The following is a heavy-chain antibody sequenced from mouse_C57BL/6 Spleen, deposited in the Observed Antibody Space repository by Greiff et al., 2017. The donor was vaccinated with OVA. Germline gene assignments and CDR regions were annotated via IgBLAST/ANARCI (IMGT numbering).Heavy chain of an antibody. CDR3: ALNFDY. V-gene: IGHV1-42*01. J-gene: IGHJ2*01. Sequence: VQLKESGPELVKPGASVKISCKASGYSFTGYYMNWVKQSPEKSLEWIGEINPSTGGTTYNQKFKAKATLTVDKSSSTAYMQLKSLTSEDSAVYYCALNFDYWGQGTTLTVSS. CDR1: GYSFTGYY. CDR2: INPSTGGT.